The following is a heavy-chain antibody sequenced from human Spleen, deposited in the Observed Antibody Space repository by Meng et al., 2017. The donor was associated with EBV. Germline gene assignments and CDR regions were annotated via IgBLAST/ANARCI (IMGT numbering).Heavy chain of an antibody. CDR2: THHGGNP. V-gene: IGHV4-39*07. CDR3: ASHLLTPGTRGFDH. J-gene: IGHJ4*02. CDR1: GGSISSSSYY. Sequence: QLQDSGPGLVKPSETLARTCTVSGGSISSSSYYWGWIRQPPGKGLEWIGETHHGGNPNYNTSLQSRVIISVDKSKSQFSLQLTSVTAADTALYYCASHLLTPGTRGFDHWGPGILVTVSS. D-gene: IGHD6-13*01.